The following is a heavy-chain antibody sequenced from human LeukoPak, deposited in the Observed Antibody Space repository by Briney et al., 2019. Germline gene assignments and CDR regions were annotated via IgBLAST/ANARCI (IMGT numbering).Heavy chain of an antibody. J-gene: IGHJ3*02. V-gene: IGHV4-59*08. Sequence: SETLSLTCTVSGGSISSYYWSWIRQPPGKGLEWIGYIYYSGSTNYNPSLKSRVTISVDTSKNQFSLKLSSVTATDTAVYYCARRYYSSGWYYAFDIWGQGTMVTVSS. CDR1: GGSISSYY. CDR3: ARRYYSSGWYYAFDI. D-gene: IGHD6-19*01. CDR2: IYYSGST.